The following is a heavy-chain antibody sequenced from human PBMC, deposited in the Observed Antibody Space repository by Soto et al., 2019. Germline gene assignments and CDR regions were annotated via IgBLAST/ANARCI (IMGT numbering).Heavy chain of an antibody. D-gene: IGHD4-17*01. CDR2: ISGSGGST. CDR1: GFTFSSYA. CDR3: AKALQDSRSSNTVTTCFGY. Sequence: GGSLRLSCAASGFTFSSYAMSWVRQAPGKGLEWVSAISGSGGSTYYADSVKGRFTISRDNSKNTLYLQMNSLRAEDTAVYYCAKALQDSRSSNTVTTCFGYWGQGTLVTVSS. J-gene: IGHJ4*02. V-gene: IGHV3-23*01.